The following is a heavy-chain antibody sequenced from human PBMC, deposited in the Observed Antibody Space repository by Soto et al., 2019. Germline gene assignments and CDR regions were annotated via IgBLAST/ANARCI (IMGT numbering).Heavy chain of an antibody. CDR3: ARVLGMGSSGPYDY. J-gene: IGHJ4*02. CDR2: IYHSGNT. D-gene: IGHD6-13*01. Sequence: SETLSLTCTVSGDSITDYYWSWIRQAPGKGLEWIGFIYHSGNTNYKSSLKGRVTMSMDTSKSQFFLKLTSVTAADTAVYYCARVLGMGSSGPYDYSSQGALDIVSS. CDR1: GDSITDYY. V-gene: IGHV4-59*01.